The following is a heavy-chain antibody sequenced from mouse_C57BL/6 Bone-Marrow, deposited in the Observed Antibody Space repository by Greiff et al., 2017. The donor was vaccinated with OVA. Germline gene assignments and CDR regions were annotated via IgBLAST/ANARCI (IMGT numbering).Heavy chain of an antibody. Sequence: QVQLKESGAELMKPGASVKLSCKATGYTFTSYWIEWVKQRPGHGLEWIGEILPGSGSTNYNEKFKGKATFTADTSSNTAYMQLSSLTTEDSAIYYCARWDTTVVAHFDYWGQGTTLTVSS. J-gene: IGHJ2*01. CDR3: ARWDTTVVAHFDY. D-gene: IGHD1-1*01. V-gene: IGHV1-9*01. CDR2: ILPGSGST. CDR1: GYTFTSYW.